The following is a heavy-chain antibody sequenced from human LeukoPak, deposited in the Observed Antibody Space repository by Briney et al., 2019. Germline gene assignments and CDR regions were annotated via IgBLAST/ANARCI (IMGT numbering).Heavy chain of an antibody. V-gene: IGHV3-30*02. Sequence: GGSLRLSCAASGFTFSSYAMHWVRQAPGKGLEWVAFIRYDGSNKYYADSVKGRFTISRDNSKNTLYLQMNSLRAEDTAVYYCAKDQTRLLWFGELYNGRGQGTLVTVSS. J-gene: IGHJ4*02. CDR1: GFTFSSYA. D-gene: IGHD3-10*01. CDR2: IRYDGSNK. CDR3: AKDQTRLLWFGELYNG.